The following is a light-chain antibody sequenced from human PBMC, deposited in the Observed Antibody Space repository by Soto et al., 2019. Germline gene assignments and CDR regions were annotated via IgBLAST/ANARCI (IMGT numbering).Light chain of an antibody. CDR3: CSYTTTTAFYV. V-gene: IGLV1-47*02. CDR1: SSNIGSNY. Sequence: QSVLTQPPSASGTPGQRVTISCSGSSSNIGSNYVYWYQQLPGTAPKLLIYSNNQRPSGVPDRFSGSKSANTASLTISGLQAEDEGDYYCCSYTTTTAFYVFGTGTKVTVL. J-gene: IGLJ1*01. CDR2: SNN.